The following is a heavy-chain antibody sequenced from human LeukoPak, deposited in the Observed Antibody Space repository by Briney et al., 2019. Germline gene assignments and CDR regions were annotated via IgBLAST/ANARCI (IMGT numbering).Heavy chain of an antibody. D-gene: IGHD3-22*01. V-gene: IGHV3-9*01. J-gene: IGHJ5*02. CDR3: AKGSLYDSSRNWFDP. Sequence: QSGGSLRLSCAASGFTFDDYAMHWVRQAPGKGLEWVSGISWNSGSIGYADSVKGRFTISRDNAKNSLYLQMNSLRAEDTALYYCAKGSLYDSSRNWFDPWGQGTLVTVSS. CDR1: GFTFDDYA. CDR2: ISWNSGSI.